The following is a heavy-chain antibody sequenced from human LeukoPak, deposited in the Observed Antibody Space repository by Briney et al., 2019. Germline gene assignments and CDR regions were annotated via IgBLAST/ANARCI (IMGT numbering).Heavy chain of an antibody. CDR3: AKKMTTVITFDY. J-gene: IGHJ4*02. Sequence: QSGGSLRLSCAASGFTFSSYAMSWVRQAPGRGLEWVSAISGSGGSTYYADSVKGRFTISRDNSKNTLYLQMNSLRAEDTAVYYCAKKMTTVITFDYWGQGTLVTVSS. D-gene: IGHD4-17*01. CDR1: GFTFSSYA. V-gene: IGHV3-23*01. CDR2: ISGSGGST.